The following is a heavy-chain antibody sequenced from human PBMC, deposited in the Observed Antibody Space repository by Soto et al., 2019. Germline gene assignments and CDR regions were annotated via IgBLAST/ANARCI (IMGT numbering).Heavy chain of an antibody. J-gene: IGHJ4*02. Sequence: GGSLRLSCSASGFTFSSYAMHWVRQAPGKGLEYVSAISSNGGSTYYADSVKGRFTISRDNSKNTLYLQMSSLRAEDTAVYYCVKERGRYSSSWPSWGQGTLVTVSS. V-gene: IGHV3-64D*08. CDR2: ISSNGGST. CDR3: VKERGRYSSSWPS. CDR1: GFTFSSYA. D-gene: IGHD6-13*01.